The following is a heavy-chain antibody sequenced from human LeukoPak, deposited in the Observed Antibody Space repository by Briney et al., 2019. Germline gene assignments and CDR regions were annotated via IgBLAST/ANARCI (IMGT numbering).Heavy chain of an antibody. J-gene: IGHJ4*02. Sequence: SETLSLTCAVYGGSFSGYYWSWIRQPPGKGLEWIGEINHSGSTNCNPSLKSQVTISVDTSKNQFSLKLSSVTAADTAVYYCATAPTQYCSSTSCENYFDYWGQGTLVTVSS. CDR2: INHSGST. D-gene: IGHD2-2*01. CDR1: GGSFSGYY. V-gene: IGHV4-34*01. CDR3: ATAPTQYCSSTSCENYFDY.